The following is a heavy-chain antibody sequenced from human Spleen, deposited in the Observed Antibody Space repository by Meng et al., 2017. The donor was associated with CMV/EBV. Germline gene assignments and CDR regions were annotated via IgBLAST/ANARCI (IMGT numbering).Heavy chain of an antibody. J-gene: IGHJ5*02. Sequence: SHTTTGVGVGWIRQPPGKALESLALIYWDNDKRYTPALRSRLTITKDTSKNQVVLIMTNMDPADTATYYCAHRLPFTVDWNVGWFGPWGQGILVTVSS. V-gene: IGHV2-5*02. CDR3: AHRLPFTVDWNVGWFGP. CDR1: SHTTTGVG. CDR2: IYWDNDK. D-gene: IGHD1-1*01.